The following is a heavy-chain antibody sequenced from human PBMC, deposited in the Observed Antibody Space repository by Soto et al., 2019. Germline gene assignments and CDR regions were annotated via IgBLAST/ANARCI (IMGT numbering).Heavy chain of an antibody. CDR1: GGSFSGYY. CDR3: ARTYSSSWSPFDY. J-gene: IGHJ4*02. V-gene: IGHV4-34*01. Sequence: QVQLQQWGAGLLKPSETLSLTCAVYGGSFSGYYWSWIRQPPGKGLEWIGEINQSGSTNYNPSLKSRVNISVDTSKNQFSLKLSSVTAADTAVYYCARTYSSSWSPFDYWGQGTLVTVSS. D-gene: IGHD6-13*01. CDR2: INQSGST.